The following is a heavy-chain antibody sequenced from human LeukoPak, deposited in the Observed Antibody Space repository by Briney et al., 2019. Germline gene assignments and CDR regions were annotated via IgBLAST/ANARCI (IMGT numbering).Heavy chain of an antibody. CDR1: GFTFSSYA. D-gene: IGHD1-26*01. J-gene: IGHJ6*03. Sequence: GGSLRLSCAASGFTFSSYAMSWVRQAPGKGLEWVSSISSSSSYIYYADSVKGRFTISRDNAKNSLFLQMNSLRAEDTAVYFCARATWDPNYYYYMDVWGKGTTVTISS. CDR3: ARATWDPNYYYYMDV. CDR2: ISSSSSYI. V-gene: IGHV3-21*01.